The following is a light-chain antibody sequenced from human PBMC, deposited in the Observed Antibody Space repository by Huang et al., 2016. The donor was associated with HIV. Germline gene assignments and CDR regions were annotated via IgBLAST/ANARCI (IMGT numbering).Light chain of an antibody. CDR1: QIINKY. V-gene: IGKV1-39*01. J-gene: IGKJ2*01. CDR3: QQSYNIPRT. Sequence: DIQMTQAPPSLSAAVGDRVIITCRASQIINKYLNWHQQMPGRAPKLLISGASSLQGGVSSRFSGSGSGTDFTLTIMDLQPEDTATYHCQQSYNIPRTFGQGTLLEI. CDR2: GAS.